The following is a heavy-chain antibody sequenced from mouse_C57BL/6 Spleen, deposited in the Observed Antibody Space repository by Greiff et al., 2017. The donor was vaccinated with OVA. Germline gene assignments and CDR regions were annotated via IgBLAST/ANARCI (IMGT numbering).Heavy chain of an antibody. Sequence: EVQVVESGGDLVKPGGSLKLSCAASGFTFSSYGMSWVRQTPDKRLEWVATISSGGSYTYYPDSVKGRFTISRDNAKNTLYLQMSSLKSEDTAMYYCARGATVVANVDYWGQGTTLTVSS. V-gene: IGHV5-6*01. D-gene: IGHD1-1*01. J-gene: IGHJ2*01. CDR1: GFTFSSYG. CDR2: ISSGGSYT. CDR3: ARGATVVANVDY.